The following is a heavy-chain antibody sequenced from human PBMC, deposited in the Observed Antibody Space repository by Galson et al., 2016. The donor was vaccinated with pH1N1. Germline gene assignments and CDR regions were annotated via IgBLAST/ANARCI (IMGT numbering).Heavy chain of an antibody. CDR3: ARNGADYFYRLDV. Sequence: LSLTCAVSGDAVSSTNWWTWVRQPPGKGLEWIGEIYHSGNTNYSPSLKSRVTISVDTSKNQISLKLISATAADTAVYYCARNGADYFYRLDVWGQGTTVTVSS. V-gene: IGHV4-4*02. CDR2: IYHSGNT. J-gene: IGHJ6*02. CDR1: GDAVSSTNW.